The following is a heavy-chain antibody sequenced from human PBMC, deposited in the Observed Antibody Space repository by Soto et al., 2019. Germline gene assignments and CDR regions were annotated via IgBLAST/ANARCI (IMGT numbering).Heavy chain of an antibody. J-gene: IGHJ6*02. CDR2: INGDGSST. Sequence: EVQLVESGGGLVQPGGSLRLSCAAAGFAFDRHWMHWVRQAPGKGLVWVSRINGDGSSTFYADSVTGRFTISRDNASNTVYLQMNSLRAEDTAVYYCARGIQWRYGMDVWGQGTTVTVSS. CDR1: GFAFDRHW. V-gene: IGHV3-74*01. CDR3: ARGIQWRYGMDV. D-gene: IGHD5-12*01.